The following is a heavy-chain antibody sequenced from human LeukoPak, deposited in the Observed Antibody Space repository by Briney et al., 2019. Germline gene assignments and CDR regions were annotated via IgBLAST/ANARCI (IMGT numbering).Heavy chain of an antibody. CDR2: IYYSGST. V-gene: IGHV4-59*08. CDR3: ACHARDTSDYFDY. J-gene: IGHJ4*02. CDR1: GDSIRYYY. Sequence: PSETLSLTCTVSGDSIRYYYWICIRHPPGGGLECIGYIYYSGSTNYNPPLKSRVTISVDTSKSQFSLKLSSVTAADTAVYYCACHARDTSDYFDYWRQGSVVSVCS. D-gene: IGHD3-22*01.